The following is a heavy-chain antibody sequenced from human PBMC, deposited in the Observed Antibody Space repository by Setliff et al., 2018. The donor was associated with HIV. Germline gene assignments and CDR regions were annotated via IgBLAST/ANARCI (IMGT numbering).Heavy chain of an antibody. Sequence: GGSLRLSCAASGFTFSDYYMSWIRQAPGKGLEWVSYISSSGSTIYYADSVKGRFTISRDNAKNSLYLQMNSLRAEDTAVYYCATQVNYDSGGYGYFQHWGQGTLVTVSS. V-gene: IGHV3-11*01. CDR1: GFTFSDYY. CDR2: ISSSGSTI. D-gene: IGHD3-22*01. J-gene: IGHJ1*01. CDR3: ATQVNYDSGGYGYFQH.